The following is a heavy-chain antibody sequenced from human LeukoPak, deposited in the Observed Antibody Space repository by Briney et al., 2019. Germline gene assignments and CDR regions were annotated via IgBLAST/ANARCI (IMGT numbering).Heavy chain of an antibody. Sequence: TGGSLRLSCAASGFTFSSYATSWVRQAPGKGLEWVSAISGSGGSTYYADSVKGRFTISRDNSKNTLYLQMNSLRAEDTAVYYCAKAEFCDFWSGYYSDYWGQGTLVTVSS. D-gene: IGHD3-3*01. V-gene: IGHV3-23*01. CDR2: ISGSGGST. J-gene: IGHJ4*02. CDR3: AKAEFCDFWSGYYSDY. CDR1: GFTFSSYA.